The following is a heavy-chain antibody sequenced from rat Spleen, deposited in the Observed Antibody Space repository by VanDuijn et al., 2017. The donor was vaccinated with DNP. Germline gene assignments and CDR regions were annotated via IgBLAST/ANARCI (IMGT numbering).Heavy chain of an antibody. Sequence: EVQLQESGPGLVKPSQSLSLTCSVTGYSITSSYWGWIRRFPGNKMEWIGHISYSGSTTYNPSLKSRISITKDTSKNQFFLQLNSLTTEDTATYYCARWSFYFDYWGQGVMVTVSS. V-gene: IGHV3-1*01. CDR2: ISYSGST. CDR1: GYSITSSY. J-gene: IGHJ2*01. CDR3: ARWSFYFDY.